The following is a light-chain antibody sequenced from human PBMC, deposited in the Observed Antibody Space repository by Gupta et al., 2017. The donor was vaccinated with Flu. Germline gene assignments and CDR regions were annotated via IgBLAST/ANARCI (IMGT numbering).Light chain of an antibody. V-gene: IGLV2-14*01. CDR3: SSYAGRGTLV. J-gene: IGLJ2*01. Sequence: TSSDVGAYNYVSWYQQHPGKAPELMIYAVSDRPSGISNRFSGSKSGNTASLTISGLQAEDEADYYCSSYAGRGTLVFGGGTKLTVL. CDR1: SSDVGAYNY. CDR2: AVS.